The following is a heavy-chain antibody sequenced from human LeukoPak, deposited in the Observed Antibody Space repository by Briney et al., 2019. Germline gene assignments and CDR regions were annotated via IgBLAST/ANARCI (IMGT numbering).Heavy chain of an antibody. J-gene: IGHJ6*03. CDR3: ARDFMVRGDQVNYYYYYMDV. V-gene: IGHV4-59*01. D-gene: IGHD3-10*01. CDR2: ISDIGS. CDR1: GASISSYY. Sequence: SETLSLACNVSGASISSYYWTWIRQPPGKGLEWIASISDIGSNYNPSLRGRVTTSLDTSKNQFSLNLRSVTAADTAVYYCARDFMVRGDQVNYYYYYMDVWGTGATITVSS.